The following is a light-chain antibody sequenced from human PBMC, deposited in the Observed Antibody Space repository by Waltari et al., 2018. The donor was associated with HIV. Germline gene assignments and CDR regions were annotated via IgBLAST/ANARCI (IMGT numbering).Light chain of an antibody. V-gene: IGKV2-28*01. CDR1: QSLLHDNGDKY. J-gene: IGKJ1*01. CDR2: LGS. CDR3: MQALQPPWT. Sequence: IMMTQSPLSLPFTPGEPASISCRSSQSLLHDNGDKYLDWYLQKPGQSPQLLIYLGSNRASGVPDRFSGSGSGTDFTLKISRVEAEDVGVYYCMQALQPPWTFGQGTKVEIK.